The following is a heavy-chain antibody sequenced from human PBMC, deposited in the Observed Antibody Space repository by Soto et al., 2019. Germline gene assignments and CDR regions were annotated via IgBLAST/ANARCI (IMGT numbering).Heavy chain of an antibody. CDR2: IYYSGST. J-gene: IGHJ3*02. CDR3: ASTSDSDYVWGSYRYAAFDI. CDR1: GGSISSGGYY. V-gene: IGHV4-31*03. Sequence: QVQLQESGPGLVKPSQTLSLTCTVSGGSISSGGYYWSWIRQHPGKGLEWIGYIYYSGSTYYNPSLKSRVTISVDTSKNQFSLKLSSVTAADTAVYYCASTSDSDYVWGSYRYAAFDIWGQGTMVTVSS. D-gene: IGHD3-16*02.